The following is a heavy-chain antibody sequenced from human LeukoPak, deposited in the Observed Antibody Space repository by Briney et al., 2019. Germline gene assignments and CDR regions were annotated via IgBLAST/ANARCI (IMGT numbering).Heavy chain of an antibody. CDR1: GDSISSEYYY. Sequence: SETLSLTCTVSGDSISSEYYYWNWIRQPPAKGLEWIGQIFYNGNTFYKTSLRGRINMSVDTSKNQFSLKLSSVTAADTAVYYGAREVVTVTTTGFDPWGQGTLVTVSS. D-gene: IGHD2-21*02. J-gene: IGHJ5*02. V-gene: IGHV4-30-4*01. CDR3: AREVVTVTTTGFDP. CDR2: IFYNGNT.